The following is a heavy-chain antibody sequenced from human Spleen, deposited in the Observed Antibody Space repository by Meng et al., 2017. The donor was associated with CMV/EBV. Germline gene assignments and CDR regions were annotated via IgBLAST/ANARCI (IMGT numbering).Heavy chain of an antibody. CDR1: GFNFRSYE. Sequence: GESLKISCAASGFNFRSYEMNWVRQAPGKGLEWVSSISSGGTTIYYADSVKGRFTISRDNAKNSLYLQMTSLRAEDTAVYYCARGDYYYDSSTYPYFDYWGQGTLVTVSS. CDR3: ARGDYYYDSSTYPYFDY. J-gene: IGHJ4*02. V-gene: IGHV3-48*03. CDR2: ISSGGTTI. D-gene: IGHD3-22*01.